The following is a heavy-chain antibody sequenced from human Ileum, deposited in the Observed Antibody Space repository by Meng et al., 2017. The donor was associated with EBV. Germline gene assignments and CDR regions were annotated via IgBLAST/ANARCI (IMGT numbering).Heavy chain of an antibody. V-gene: IGHV4-4*02. CDR1: GDSVSGSDW. CDR2: VYHDGAT. D-gene: IGHD3-10*01. Sequence: AQRWGAGPGLLKPSGTLSLTCAVLGDSVSGSDWWSWVRQPPGKGLEWIGEVYHDGATNYHPSLKSRVTISLDKSKNEVNLHLNSLTAADTAVYFCARSSPIVRGLDYWGQGTLVTVSS. CDR3: ARSSPIVRGLDY. J-gene: IGHJ4*02.